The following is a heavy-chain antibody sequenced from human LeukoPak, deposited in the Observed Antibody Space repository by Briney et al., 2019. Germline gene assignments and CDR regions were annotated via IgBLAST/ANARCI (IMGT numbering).Heavy chain of an antibody. J-gene: IGHJ6*03. V-gene: IGHV4-38-2*02. CDR1: GYSISSGYY. Sequence: SETLSLTCTVSGYSISSGYYWGWIRQPPGKGLEWIGSIYHSGSTYYNPSLKSRVTISVDTSKNQFSLRLSSVTAADTAVYYCARGHSSSWYGDYYYYMDVWGKGTTVTVSS. D-gene: IGHD6-13*01. CDR3: ARGHSSSWYGDYYYYMDV. CDR2: IYHSGST.